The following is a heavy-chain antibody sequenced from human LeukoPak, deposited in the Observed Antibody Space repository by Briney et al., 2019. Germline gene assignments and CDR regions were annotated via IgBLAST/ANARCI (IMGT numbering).Heavy chain of an antibody. D-gene: IGHD1-26*01. CDR3: ARDLRVGAIGNFDY. V-gene: IGHV1-2*02. Sequence: ASVKVSCKASGYTFTGYYVHWVRQAPGQGLEWMGWINCNSGGTKYSQNFQGRVTMTRDTSISTVYMELSSLRSDDTAVYYCARDLRVGAIGNFDYWGQGTLVTVSS. CDR1: GYTFTGYY. CDR2: INCNSGGT. J-gene: IGHJ4*02.